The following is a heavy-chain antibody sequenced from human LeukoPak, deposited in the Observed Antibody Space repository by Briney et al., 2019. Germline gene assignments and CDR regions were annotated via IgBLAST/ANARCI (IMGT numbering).Heavy chain of an antibody. CDR1: GFIFSTSG. V-gene: IGHV3-30*02. Sequence: GGSLRLSCAASGFIFSTSGMHWVRQAPGRGLEWVTFIHYDGSYKYYADSVKGRFTVSRDNSKNTLFLQMNSLRADDTAVYYCAKDAPCSSASCYTGYYMDVWGKGTTVTVSS. D-gene: IGHD2-2*02. J-gene: IGHJ6*03. CDR2: IHYDGSYK. CDR3: AKDAPCSSASCYTGYYMDV.